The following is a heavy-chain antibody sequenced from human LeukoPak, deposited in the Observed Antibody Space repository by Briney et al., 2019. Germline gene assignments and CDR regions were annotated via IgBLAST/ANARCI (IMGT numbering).Heavy chain of an antibody. Sequence: GESLKTPCKGSGYSFTSYWIGWVRQMPGKGLEWMGFIYPGDSDTRYSPSFQGHVTFSADKSISTAYLQWSSLKASDTAMYYCARTSGDNDGNAMYFYYWGQATVVSVSS. CDR1: GYSFTSYW. D-gene: IGHD4-23*01. CDR2: IYPGDSDT. V-gene: IGHV5-51*01. J-gene: IGHJ4*02. CDR3: ARTSGDNDGNAMYFYY.